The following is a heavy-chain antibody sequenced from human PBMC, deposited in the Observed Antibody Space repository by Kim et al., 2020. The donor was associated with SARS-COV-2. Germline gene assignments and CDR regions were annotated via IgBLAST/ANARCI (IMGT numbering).Heavy chain of an antibody. J-gene: IGHJ5*02. Sequence: GGSLRLSCTGTGFSFSDYGIHWLRQAPGKGPEWLAVISSDGENKVYGDSVKGRISISRDNFRNMVYLQMTGLRPDDTAIYYCAKASSGHGSGSSGWFDPWGQGTLVTVSS. CDR2: ISSDGENK. D-gene: IGHD3-10*01. CDR3: AKASSGHGSGSSGWFDP. V-gene: IGHV3-30*18. CDR1: GFSFSDYG.